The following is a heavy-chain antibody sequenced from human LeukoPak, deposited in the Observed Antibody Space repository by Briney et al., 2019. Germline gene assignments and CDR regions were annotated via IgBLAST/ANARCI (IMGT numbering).Heavy chain of an antibody. CDR1: GFSFSSHW. CDR2: IKEDGRER. CDR3: ARVFVVEVAPPHYDAFDV. J-gene: IGHJ3*01. V-gene: IGHV3-7*01. D-gene: IGHD2-15*01. Sequence: GGSLRLSCAASGFSFSSHWMTWVRQAPGKGLEWVASIKEDGRERYYVDSVRGRFTVSRDNAKNSLYLQMISLRVEDTAVYYCARVFVVEVAPPHYDAFDVWGQGTVVTVSS.